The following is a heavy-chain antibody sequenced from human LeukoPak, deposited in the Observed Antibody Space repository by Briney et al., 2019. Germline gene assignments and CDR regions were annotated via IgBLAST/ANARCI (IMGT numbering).Heavy chain of an antibody. CDR1: GFTFTTSA. D-gene: IGHD3-22*01. V-gene: IGHV1-58*02. CDR3: AAAYRYFYDRGGYFDY. Sequence: ASVKVSCKASGFTFTTSAMQWVRQARGQRLEWIGWFVVGSGNTNYAQKFQERVTITRDMSTSTAYMELSSLRSEDTAVYYCAAAYRYFYDRGGYFDYWGQGTLVTVSS. CDR2: FVVGSGNT. J-gene: IGHJ4*02.